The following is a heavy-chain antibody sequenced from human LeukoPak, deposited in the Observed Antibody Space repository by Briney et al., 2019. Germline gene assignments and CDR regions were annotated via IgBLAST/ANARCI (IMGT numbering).Heavy chain of an antibody. CDR2: INEDGSTT. D-gene: IGHD1-26*01. Sequence: GSLRLSCAASGFTFSSNWMHWVRQAPGKGLVWVSRINEDGSTTNYADSVKGRSTIFRDNAKNTLYLQMNSLRAEDTAVYYCVRDLGGRSGHWGQGTLVTVSS. CDR3: VRDLGGRSGH. V-gene: IGHV3-74*01. CDR1: GFTFSSNW. J-gene: IGHJ4*02.